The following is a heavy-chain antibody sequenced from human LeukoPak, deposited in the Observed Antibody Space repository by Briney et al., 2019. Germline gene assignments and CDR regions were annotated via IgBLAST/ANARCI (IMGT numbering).Heavy chain of an antibody. V-gene: IGHV1-18*01. Sequence: ASVKVSCKASGYTFTSYGISWVRQAPGQGLVWMGWISAYNGNTNKAQKFQGRITLTTDTSTSTAYMELTSLRSDDTAVYYCAREAVARPADYWGQGTLVTVSS. CDR2: ISAYNGNT. D-gene: IGHD5-12*01. J-gene: IGHJ4*02. CDR1: GYTFTSYG. CDR3: AREAVARPADY.